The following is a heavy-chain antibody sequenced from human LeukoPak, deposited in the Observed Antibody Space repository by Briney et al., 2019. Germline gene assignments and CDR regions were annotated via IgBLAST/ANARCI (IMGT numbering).Heavy chain of an antibody. Sequence: PGGSLRLSCAASGFTFSNYEMNWVRQAPGKGLEWVSYIGPSGTVIFYAESVKGRFTISRDDAKHSLFLRMNSLRTEDTAVYYCARYGDYSGSHLGWFDSWGQGTLVTVSS. V-gene: IGHV3-48*03. D-gene: IGHD6-19*01. J-gene: IGHJ5*01. CDR2: IGPSGTVI. CDR1: GFTFSNYE. CDR3: ARYGDYSGSHLGWFDS.